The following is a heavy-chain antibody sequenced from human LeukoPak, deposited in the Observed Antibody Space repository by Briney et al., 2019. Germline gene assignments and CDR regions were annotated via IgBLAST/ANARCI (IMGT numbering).Heavy chain of an antibody. CDR3: AREPPAQLVAAFDY. J-gene: IGHJ4*02. D-gene: IGHD2-15*01. V-gene: IGHV3-30*01. CDR2: ISYDGSNK. CDR1: GFTFSSYA. Sequence: PGGSLRLSCVASGFTFSSYAMHWVRQAPGKGLEWVAVISYDGSNKYYADSVKGRFTISRDNSKNTLYLQMNSLRAEDTAVYYCAREPPAQLVAAFDYWGQGTLVTVSS.